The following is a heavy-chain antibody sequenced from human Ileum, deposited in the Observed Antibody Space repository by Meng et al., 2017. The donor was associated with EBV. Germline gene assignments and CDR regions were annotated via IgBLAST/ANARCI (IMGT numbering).Heavy chain of an antibody. Sequence: QRHESGPGLVNPPPTLSLTCTVSGGAISSGGYYWSWIRQHPGKGLEWIGYIHSSGSTYYNPSLRSRLTISVDTSKNQFSLKLSSVTAADTAVYYCARASYGSGSPLGESWFDPWGQGTLVTVSS. V-gene: IGHV4-31*03. CDR1: GGAISSGGYY. D-gene: IGHD3-10*01. CDR2: IHSSGST. J-gene: IGHJ5*02. CDR3: ARASYGSGSPLGESWFDP.